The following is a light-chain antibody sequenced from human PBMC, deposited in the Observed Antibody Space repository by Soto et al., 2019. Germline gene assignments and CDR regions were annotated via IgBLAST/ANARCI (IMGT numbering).Light chain of an antibody. V-gene: IGLV2-14*01. J-gene: IGLJ1*01. CDR1: TNDVGGYNY. CDR2: EVS. Sequence: QSALTQPASVSGSPGQSITISCTGTTNDVGGYNYVSWYQQHPCKAPKLLIFEVSSRPSGVSNRFSGSKSGNTASLTISALQAEDEADYFCNSYTSSTSRPYVFGTGTKVTVL. CDR3: NSYTSSTSRPYV.